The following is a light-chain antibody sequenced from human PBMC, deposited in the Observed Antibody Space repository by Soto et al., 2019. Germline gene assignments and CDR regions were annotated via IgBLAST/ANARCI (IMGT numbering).Light chain of an antibody. CDR3: SLYISGSTYF. V-gene: IGLV2-18*01. CDR2: EVS. Sequence: QSALTQPPSVSGSPGQSVTISCTGTSSDVGSYNRLSWYQQPPGTAPKLIMYEVSNRPSGVPDRFSGSKSGSTASMTISGLQAEYEADYYCSLYISGSTYFFGTGTKLTVL. J-gene: IGLJ1*01. CDR1: SSDVGSYNR.